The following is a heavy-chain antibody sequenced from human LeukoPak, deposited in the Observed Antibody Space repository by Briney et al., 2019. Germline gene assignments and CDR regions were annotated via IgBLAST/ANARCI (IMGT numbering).Heavy chain of an antibody. CDR2: LSLDGSNK. CDR3: ARDPYYDILTATPQPPGI. CDR1: GFPFRIFA. J-gene: IGHJ3*02. D-gene: IGHD3-9*01. Sequence: PGGSLRLSFAAPGFPFRIFALAGVRQAPGKGLGGVAILSLDGSNKYYADSVKGRFTISRDNSKNTLYLQMNSLRAEDTAVYYCARDPYYDILTATPQPPGIWGQGTMVTVSS. V-gene: IGHV3-30*04.